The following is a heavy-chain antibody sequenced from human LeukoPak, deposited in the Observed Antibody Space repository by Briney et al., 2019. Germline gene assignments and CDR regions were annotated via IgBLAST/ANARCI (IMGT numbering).Heavy chain of an antibody. CDR3: ARRIAAADKDWFDP. D-gene: IGHD6-13*01. V-gene: IGHV1-69*05. J-gene: IGHJ5*02. CDR1: GGTFSSYA. Sequence: VASVKVSCKASGGTFSSYAISWVRQAPGQGLEWMGGIIPIFGTANYAQKFQGRVTITTDESTSTAYMELSSLKASDTAMYYCARRIAAADKDWFDPWGQGTLVTVSS. CDR2: IIPIFGTA.